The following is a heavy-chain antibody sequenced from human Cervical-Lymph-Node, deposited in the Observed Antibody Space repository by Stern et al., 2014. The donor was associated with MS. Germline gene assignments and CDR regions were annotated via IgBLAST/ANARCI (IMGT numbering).Heavy chain of an antibody. D-gene: IGHD2-15*01. CDR1: GFTFSSYG. V-gene: IGHV3-33*01. Sequence: QLVQSGGGVVQPGRSLRLSCAASGFTFSSYGMHWVRQAPGKGLEWVAVIWYDGSNKYYADSVKGRFTISRDNSKNTLYLQMNSLRAEDTAVYYCARDRHDLGYCSGGSCYLPDSWGQGTLVTVSS. CDR3: ARDRHDLGYCSGGSCYLPDS. CDR2: IWYDGSNK. J-gene: IGHJ4*02.